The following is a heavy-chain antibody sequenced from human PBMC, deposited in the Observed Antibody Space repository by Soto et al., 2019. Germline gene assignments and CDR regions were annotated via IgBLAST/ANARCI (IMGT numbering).Heavy chain of an antibody. CDR3: ATYYDIFNY. CDR1: GGSFSGYY. V-gene: IGHV4-59*01. J-gene: IGHJ4*02. CDR2: IYYSGST. D-gene: IGHD3-9*01. Sequence: SSETLSLTCAVYGGSFSGYYWTWIRQPPGKGLEWIGYIYYSGSTNYNPSLKSRVTISVDTSKNQFSLKLSAVTAADTAVYYCATYYDIFNYWGQGTLVTVS.